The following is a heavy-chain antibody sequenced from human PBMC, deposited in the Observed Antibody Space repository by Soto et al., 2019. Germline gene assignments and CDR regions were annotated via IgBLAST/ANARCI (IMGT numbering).Heavy chain of an antibody. D-gene: IGHD2-2*01. CDR1: GFNFSNYA. Sequence: QPGGSLRLSCAASGFNFSNYAMTWVRQAPGKGLEWVSTISERGGSTYYADSVQGRFTISRDNSKNTLDLQMNSLRAEDTATYYCAKESCSSTSCYIGTQFDPWGQGTLVTVSS. V-gene: IGHV3-23*01. J-gene: IGHJ5*02. CDR3: AKESCSSTSCYIGTQFDP. CDR2: ISERGGST.